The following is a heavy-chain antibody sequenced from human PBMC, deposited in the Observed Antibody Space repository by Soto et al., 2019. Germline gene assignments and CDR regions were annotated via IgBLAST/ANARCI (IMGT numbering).Heavy chain of an antibody. CDR1: GYTFTSYG. Sequence: ASVKVSATASGYTFTSYGTSWVRQAPGQGLEWMGWISAYNGNTNYAQKLQGRVTMTTDTSTSTAYMELRSLRSDDTAVYYCARDDRAAAGIWFDPWGQGTLVTVSS. V-gene: IGHV1-18*04. D-gene: IGHD6-13*01. CDR3: ARDDRAAAGIWFDP. CDR2: ISAYNGNT. J-gene: IGHJ5*02.